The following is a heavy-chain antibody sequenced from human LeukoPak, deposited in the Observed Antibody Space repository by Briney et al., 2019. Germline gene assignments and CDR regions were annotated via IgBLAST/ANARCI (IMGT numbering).Heavy chain of an antibody. D-gene: IGHD3-3*01. CDR2: ISGSGGNT. Sequence: GGSLRLSCAASGFTFSSYALSWVRQAPGKGLEWVSAISGSGGNTYYTDSVKGRFTMSRDNSKNTLYLQMNSLRAEDTAVYYCAKGDFWSGYYLPLFDYWGQGTLVTVSS. CDR3: AKGDFWSGYYLPLFDY. J-gene: IGHJ4*02. V-gene: IGHV3-23*01. CDR1: GFTFSSYA.